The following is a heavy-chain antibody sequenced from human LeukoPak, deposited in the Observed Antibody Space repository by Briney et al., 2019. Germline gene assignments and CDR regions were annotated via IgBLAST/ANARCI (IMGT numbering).Heavy chain of an antibody. CDR1: GFTFSSYA. Sequence: GRSLRLSCAASGFTFSSYAMHWVRQAPGKGLEWVAVISYDGSNKYYADSVKGRFTISRGNSKNTLYLQMNSLRAEDTAVYYCARATYYYDSSGYYYTYYFDYWGRGTLVTVSS. CDR2: ISYDGSNK. D-gene: IGHD3-22*01. CDR3: ARATYYYDSSGYYYTYYFDY. V-gene: IGHV3-30-3*01. J-gene: IGHJ4*02.